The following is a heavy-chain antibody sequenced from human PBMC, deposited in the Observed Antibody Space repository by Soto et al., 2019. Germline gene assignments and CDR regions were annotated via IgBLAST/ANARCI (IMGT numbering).Heavy chain of an antibody. D-gene: IGHD3-22*01. Sequence: GGSLILSCAASGFTVSSKYMSWVRQAPGKGLEWVSVIYSGGSTYYADSVKGRFTISRDNSKNTLYLQMNSLRAEDTAVYYCARNYYDSGGGFDYWGQGTLVTVSS. J-gene: IGHJ4*02. CDR2: IYSGGST. V-gene: IGHV3-53*01. CDR3: ARNYYDSGGGFDY. CDR1: GFTVSSKY.